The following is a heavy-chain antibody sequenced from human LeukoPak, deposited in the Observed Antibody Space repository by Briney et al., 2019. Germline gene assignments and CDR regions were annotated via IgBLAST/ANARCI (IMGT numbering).Heavy chain of an antibody. CDR1: GGSISSSSYY. D-gene: IGHD2-21*02. V-gene: IGHV4-39*07. J-gene: IGHJ6*03. CDR2: IYYSGST. CDR3: AREEVVTATLNYYYYMDV. Sequence: SETLSLTCTVSGGSISSSSYYWGWIRQPPGKGLEWIGSIYYSGSTYYNPSLKSRVTISVDTSKNQFSLKLSSVTAADTAVYYCAREEVVTATLNYYYYMDVWGKGTTVTVSS.